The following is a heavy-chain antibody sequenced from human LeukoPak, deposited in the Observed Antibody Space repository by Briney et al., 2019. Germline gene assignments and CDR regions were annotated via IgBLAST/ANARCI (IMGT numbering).Heavy chain of an antibody. J-gene: IGHJ4*02. V-gene: IGHV4-30-2*05. CDR1: GGSISSGGYS. D-gene: IGHD4-11*01. Sequence: SQTLSLTCAVSGGSISSGGYSWSWIRQPPGKGLEWIGYIYYSGSTYYNPSLKSRVTISVDTSKNQFSLKLSSVAAADTAVYYCARSHDYSNDFDYWGQGTLVTVSS. CDR3: ARSHDYSNDFDY. CDR2: IYYSGST.